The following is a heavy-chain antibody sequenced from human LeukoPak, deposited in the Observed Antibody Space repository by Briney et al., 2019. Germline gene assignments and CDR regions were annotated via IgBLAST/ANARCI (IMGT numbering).Heavy chain of an antibody. CDR1: GFTFSSYA. CDR3: AKDANHPSDLRFLEWLRYYYMDV. CDR2: ISGGGGST. Sequence: GGSLRLSCAASGFTFSSYAMSWVRQAPGKWLEWVSAISGGGGSTYYADSVKGRFTISRDNSKNTLYLQMNSLRAEDTAVYYCAKDANHPSDLRFLEWLRYYYMDVWGKGTTVTVSS. J-gene: IGHJ6*03. D-gene: IGHD3-3*01. V-gene: IGHV3-23*01.